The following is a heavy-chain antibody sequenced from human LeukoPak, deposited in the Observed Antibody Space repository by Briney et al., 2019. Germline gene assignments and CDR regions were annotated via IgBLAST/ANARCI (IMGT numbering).Heavy chain of an antibody. V-gene: IGHV3-53*01. D-gene: IGHD1-26*01. Sequence: GGSLRLSCAAFGLTVSDNHMSWVRQAPGKGLEWLSVIYNTGSTYYPDSVRGRFTISRDTSKNTIFLQMNIVRVEDTAVYYCAREPSSGNYNAYFDYWGQGTLVTVSS. CDR2: IYNTGST. CDR3: AREPSSGNYNAYFDY. CDR1: GLTVSDNH. J-gene: IGHJ4*02.